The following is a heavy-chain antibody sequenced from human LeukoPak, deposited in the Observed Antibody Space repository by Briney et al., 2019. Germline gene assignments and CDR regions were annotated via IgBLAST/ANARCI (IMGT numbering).Heavy chain of an antibody. V-gene: IGHV4-4*02. CDR2: IYYSGST. Sequence: KTSETLSLTCAVSGGSISSSNWWSWVRQPPGKGLEWIGYIYYSGSTNYNPSLKSRVTISVDTSKNQFSLKLSSVTAADTAVYYCARGAVAPPYYYYGMDVWGQGTTVTVSS. D-gene: IGHD6-19*01. J-gene: IGHJ6*02. CDR1: GGSISSSNW. CDR3: ARGAVAPPYYYYGMDV.